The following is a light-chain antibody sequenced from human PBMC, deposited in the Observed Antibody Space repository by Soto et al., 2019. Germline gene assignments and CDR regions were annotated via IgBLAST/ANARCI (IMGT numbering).Light chain of an antibody. J-gene: IGKJ3*01. Sequence: DIQMTQSPSSLSASVGDRVTITCRASQSISSYLNWYQQKPGKAPKLLIYAASSLQSGVPSRFSGSGSGTDFTLTISSLQPEEFATYYCQQSYSGAFGPGTKVDIK. CDR3: QQSYSGA. V-gene: IGKV1-39*01. CDR1: QSISSY. CDR2: AAS.